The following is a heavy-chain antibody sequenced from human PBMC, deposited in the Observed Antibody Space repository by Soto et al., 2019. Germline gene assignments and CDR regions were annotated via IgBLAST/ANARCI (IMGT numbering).Heavy chain of an antibody. D-gene: IGHD1-7*01. CDR1: GFTFSSYA. CDR2: ISGSGGST. Sequence: EVQLLESGGGLVQPGGSLSLSCAASGFTFSSYAMSWVRQAPGKGLEWVSAISGSGGSTYYADSGKGRFTISRDNSKNTLYLQMNSLRAEDTAVYYCAKPPGVWNYYLDYWGQGTLVTVSS. J-gene: IGHJ4*02. CDR3: AKPPGVWNYYLDY. V-gene: IGHV3-23*01.